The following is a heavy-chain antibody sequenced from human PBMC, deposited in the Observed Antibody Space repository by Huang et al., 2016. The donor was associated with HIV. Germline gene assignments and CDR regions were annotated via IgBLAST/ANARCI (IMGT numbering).Heavy chain of an antibody. CDR3: AAYTSGPAGYYYYYDMDV. CDR1: GFTFTSSA. D-gene: IGHD6-19*01. CDR2: IVVGSGNT. J-gene: IGHJ6*02. V-gene: IGHV1-58*01. Sequence: QMQLVQSGPEVKKPGTSVKVSCKASGFTFTSSAVQWVRQARGQRLEGIGWIVVGSGNTNYEQKVQERVTITRDMSTSTAYMELSSLRSEDTAVYYCAAYTSGPAGYYYYYDMDVWGQGTTVTVSS.